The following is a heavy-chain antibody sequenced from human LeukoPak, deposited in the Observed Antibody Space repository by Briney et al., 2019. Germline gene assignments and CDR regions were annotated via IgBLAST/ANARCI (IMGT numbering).Heavy chain of an antibody. J-gene: IGHJ4*02. V-gene: IGHV3-33*01. CDR3: ARGQYSPDY. CDR1: GFTFSSYG. D-gene: IGHD2-15*01. Sequence: PGRSLRLSCAASGFTFSSYGMHWVRRAPGKGLEWVAVIWYDGSNKYYTDPVKGRFTISRDNSKNTLYLQMNSLRAEDTAVYYCARGQYSPDYWGQGTLVTVSS. CDR2: IWYDGSNK.